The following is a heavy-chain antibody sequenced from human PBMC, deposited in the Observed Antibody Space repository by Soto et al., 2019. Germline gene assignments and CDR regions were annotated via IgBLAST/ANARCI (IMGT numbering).Heavy chain of an antibody. D-gene: IGHD1-1*01. J-gene: IGHJ4*02. Sequence: PGGSLGLSCEVSVFNFSAYWMRRVRQVPGKGLIWVSRISDDGSTTTYADSVKGRFTISRDNAKKTLYLQMNSLRPDDTGLYYCTRGPRVSSTGTGAHWGQGTLGTVS. CDR1: VFNFSAYW. CDR2: ISDDGSTT. V-gene: IGHV3-74*01. CDR3: TRGPRVSSTGTGAH.